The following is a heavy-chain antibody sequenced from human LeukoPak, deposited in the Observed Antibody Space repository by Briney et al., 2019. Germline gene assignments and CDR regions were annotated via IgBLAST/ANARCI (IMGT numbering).Heavy chain of an antibody. Sequence: SETLSLTCTVSGGSISSGGYYWSWIRQHPGKGLEWIGYIYYSGSTYYNPSLKSRVTISVDTSKNQFSLKLSSVTAADTAVYYCARGDYIAATIWGQGTLVTVSS. V-gene: IGHV4-31*03. CDR2: IYYSGST. J-gene: IGHJ4*02. CDR1: GGSISSGGYY. CDR3: ARGDYIAATI. D-gene: IGHD5-12*01.